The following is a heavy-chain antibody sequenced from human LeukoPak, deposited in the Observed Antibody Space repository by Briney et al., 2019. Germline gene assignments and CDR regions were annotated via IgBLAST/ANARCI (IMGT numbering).Heavy chain of an antibody. D-gene: IGHD1-26*01. CDR1: GYSFVNYW. CDR2: IYPRDSDT. J-gene: IGHJ4*02. CDR3: ARQDGTFDY. V-gene: IGHV5-51*01. Sequence: GESLKISCKGSGYSFVNYWIGWVRQMPGKGLEWMGIIYPRDSDTSFSPSFQGQVTISVDKSIRTAYLHWSSLKSSDTATYFCARQDGTFDYWGQGTRVTVS.